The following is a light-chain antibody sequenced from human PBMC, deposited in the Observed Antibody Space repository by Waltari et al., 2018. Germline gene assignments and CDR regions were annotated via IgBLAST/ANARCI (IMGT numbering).Light chain of an antibody. CDR2: DVF. V-gene: IGKV3-11*01. Sequence: EIVLTQSPATLSLSPGDRATLSCRASQSVYSYLGWYQQKPGQAPRLLIYDVFNSATGIPARLSGSGSGTDFTLTISSLEPEDFAVYYCQQRRSWPLTFGGGTKVEIK. CDR3: QQRRSWPLT. CDR1: QSVYSY. J-gene: IGKJ4*01.